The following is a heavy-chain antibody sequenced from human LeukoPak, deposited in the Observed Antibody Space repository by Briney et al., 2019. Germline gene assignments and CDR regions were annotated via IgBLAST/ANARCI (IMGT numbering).Heavy chain of an antibody. CDR3: ARDPTTVVTVPYCFDD. V-gene: IGHV4-34*01. J-gene: IGHJ4*02. Sequence: SETLSLTCAVSGGSFSGYHWNWIRQAPGKGLEWIGEINDRGSTNYNPSLKSRVTISVDTSKNQFSLRLMSVTAADTAVYFCARDPTTVVTVPYCFDDWGQGTLVTVSS. CDR2: INDRGST. D-gene: IGHD4-23*01. CDR1: GGSFSGYH.